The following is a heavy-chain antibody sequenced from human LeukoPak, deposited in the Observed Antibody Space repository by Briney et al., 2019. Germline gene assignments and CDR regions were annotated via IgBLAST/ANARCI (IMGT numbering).Heavy chain of an antibody. Sequence: GSSVKVSCKASGGTFSSYAISWVRQAPGQGLEWMGGIIPIFGTANYAQKFQGRVTITTDESTSTAYMELSSLRSEDTAVYYCATGTNYYYCMDVWGKGTTVTVSS. CDR1: GGTFSSYA. J-gene: IGHJ6*03. CDR2: IIPIFGTA. CDR3: ATGTNYYYCMDV. D-gene: IGHD1-14*01. V-gene: IGHV1-69*05.